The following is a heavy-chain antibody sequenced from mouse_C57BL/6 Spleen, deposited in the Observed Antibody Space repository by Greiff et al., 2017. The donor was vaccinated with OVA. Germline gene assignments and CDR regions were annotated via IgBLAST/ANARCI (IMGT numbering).Heavy chain of an antibody. CDR1: GFSLTSYG. J-gene: IGHJ4*01. CDR3: ARNSAYYSNYAMDY. V-gene: IGHV2-2*01. Sequence: VKVVESGPGLVQPSQSLSITCTVSGFSLTSYGVHWVRQSPGKGLEWLGVIWSGGSTDYNAAFISRLSISKDNSKSQVFFKMNSLQADDTAIYYCARNSAYYSNYAMDYWGQGTSVTVSS. D-gene: IGHD2-5*01. CDR2: IWSGGST.